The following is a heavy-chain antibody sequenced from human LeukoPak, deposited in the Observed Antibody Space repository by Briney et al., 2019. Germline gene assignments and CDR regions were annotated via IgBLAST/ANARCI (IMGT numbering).Heavy chain of an antibody. CDR3: ARVYSTGPGTAFDY. V-gene: IGHV1-8*03. J-gene: IGHJ4*02. Sequence: GASVKVSCKASGHTFTSYDINWVRQATGQGLEWMGWMNPNSGNTGYAQKFQGRVTITRNTSISTAYMELSSLRSEDTAVYYCARVYSTGPGTAFDYWGQGTLVTVSS. CDR1: GHTFTSYD. D-gene: IGHD1-14*01. CDR2: MNPNSGNT.